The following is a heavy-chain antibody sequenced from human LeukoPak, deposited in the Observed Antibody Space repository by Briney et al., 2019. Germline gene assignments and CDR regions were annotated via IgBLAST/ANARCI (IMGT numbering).Heavy chain of an antibody. J-gene: IGHJ5*02. D-gene: IGHD2-2*01. Sequence: SETLSLTCTVSGGSISSSSYYWGWIRQPPGKGLEWIGSIYHSGSTYYNPSLKSRVTISVDTSKNQFSLKLSSVTAADTAVYYCARSIVVATDYWFDPWGQGTLVTVSS. V-gene: IGHV4-39*01. CDR3: ARSIVVATDYWFDP. CDR1: GGSISSSSYY. CDR2: IYHSGST.